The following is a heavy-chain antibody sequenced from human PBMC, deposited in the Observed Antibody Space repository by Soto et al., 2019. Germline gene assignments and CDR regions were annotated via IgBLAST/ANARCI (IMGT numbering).Heavy chain of an antibody. CDR1: GYSINSDYY. Sequence: XGTLSLTCAVSGYSINSDYYWCCIRQPPGKGLEWIGSVDHSGRTYYSPSLGSRLTIFIETSKNQFSLRLTSVTAADTAMYFCAKKGYYPSGKINLFDSWGPGTLVTVPQ. J-gene: IGHJ4*02. V-gene: IGHV4-38-2*01. D-gene: IGHD3-10*01. CDR3: AKKGYYPSGKINLFDS. CDR2: VDHSGRT.